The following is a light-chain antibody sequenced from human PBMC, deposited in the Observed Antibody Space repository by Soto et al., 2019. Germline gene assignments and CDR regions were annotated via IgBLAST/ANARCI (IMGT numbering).Light chain of an antibody. V-gene: IGKV3-20*01. Sequence: IVLTQSPGTLSLSPGEIATLSFSASQSVISNYLARYQQKPGQAPRLLIYAASSRATGIPDRFSGSGSVKEFILTISRVEPEDYAVYYCQQYGYSPITFGQGT. CDR1: QSVISNY. CDR3: QQYGYSPIT. CDR2: AAS. J-gene: IGKJ5*01.